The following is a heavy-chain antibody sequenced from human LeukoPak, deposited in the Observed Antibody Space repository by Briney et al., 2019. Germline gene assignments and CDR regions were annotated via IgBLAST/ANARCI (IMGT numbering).Heavy chain of an antibody. J-gene: IGHJ4*02. Sequence: GGSLTLSCAASGFSFSAYAMSWVRQAPGKGLEWVSSISNSGSDTNYADSVKGRFTISRDNSKNVLYLQMSSLSAEDTAVYYCAKRYCSGGYCYWGYAFDYWGQGTLVTVSS. CDR2: ISNSGSDT. V-gene: IGHV3-23*05. CDR3: AKRYCSGGYCYWGYAFDY. CDR1: GFSFSAYA. D-gene: IGHD2-15*01.